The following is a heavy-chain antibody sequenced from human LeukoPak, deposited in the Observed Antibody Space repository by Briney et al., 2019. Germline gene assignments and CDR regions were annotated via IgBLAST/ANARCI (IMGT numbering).Heavy chain of an antibody. CDR1: GGSVSSGSYY. J-gene: IGHJ4*02. CDR2: IYYSGST. D-gene: IGHD6-13*01. CDR3: ARVGYSSS. V-gene: IGHV4-61*01. Sequence: SETLSLTCTVSGGSVSSGSYYWSWIRQPPGKGLEWIGYIYYSGSTNYNPSLRSRVTISVDTSKNQFSLKLSSVTAADTAVYYCARVGYSSSWGQGTLVTVSS.